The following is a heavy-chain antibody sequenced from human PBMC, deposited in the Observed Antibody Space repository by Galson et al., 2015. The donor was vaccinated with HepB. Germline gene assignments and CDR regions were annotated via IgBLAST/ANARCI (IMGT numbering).Heavy chain of an antibody. CDR3: AKDLARHYYGMDV. V-gene: IGHV3-9*01. Sequence: SLRLSCAASGFTFDDYAMHWVRHAPGKGLEWVSGISWNSGSIGYADSVKGRFTISRDNAKNSLYLQMNSLRAEDTALYYCAKDLARHYYGMDVWGQGTTVTVSS. CDR1: GFTFDDYA. J-gene: IGHJ6*02. CDR2: ISWNSGSI. D-gene: IGHD5-12*01.